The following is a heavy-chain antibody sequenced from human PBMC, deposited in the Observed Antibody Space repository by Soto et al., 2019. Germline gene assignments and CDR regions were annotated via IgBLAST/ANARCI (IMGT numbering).Heavy chain of an antibody. D-gene: IGHD2-15*01. CDR2: IYYSGST. CDR1: GGPISSYY. J-gene: IGHJ5*02. Sequence: PSETLSLTCTVSGGPISSYYWSWIRQPPGKGLEWIGYIYYSGSTNYNPSLKSRVTISVDTSKNQFSLKLSSVTAADTAVYYCARDGFSGGSCYLNSFDPWGPGPLVTVFS. CDR3: ARDGFSGGSCYLNSFDP. V-gene: IGHV4-59*01.